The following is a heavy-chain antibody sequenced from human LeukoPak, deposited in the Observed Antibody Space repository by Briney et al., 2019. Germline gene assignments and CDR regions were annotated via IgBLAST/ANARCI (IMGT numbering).Heavy chain of an antibody. D-gene: IGHD6-13*01. J-gene: IGHJ4*02. CDR3: ASGSRGIAAY. V-gene: IGHV3-64*01. CDR2: ISSNGGNT. Sequence: GGSLRLSCAASGFTFSSYAMHWVRQAPGKGLEYVSAISSNGGNTYYANSVKGRFTISRDNSKNTLYLQMGSLRAEDMAVYYCASGSRGIAAYWGQGTLVTVSS. CDR1: GFTFSSYA.